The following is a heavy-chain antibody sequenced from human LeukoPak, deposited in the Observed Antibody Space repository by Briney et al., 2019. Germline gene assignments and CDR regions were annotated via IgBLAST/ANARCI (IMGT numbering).Heavy chain of an antibody. CDR2: IYYSGST. CDR1: GDSIGTYY. Sequence: SETLSLTCSVSGDSIGTYYWSWIRQPPGKGLEWIGRIYYSGSTVYNPSLQSRVTMSVGTSKNQFSLNLKSVTATDTAVYYCARSFVADLIFDYWGQATLVTVSS. D-gene: IGHD2/OR15-2a*01. CDR3: ARSFVADLIFDY. V-gene: IGHV4-59*08. J-gene: IGHJ4*02.